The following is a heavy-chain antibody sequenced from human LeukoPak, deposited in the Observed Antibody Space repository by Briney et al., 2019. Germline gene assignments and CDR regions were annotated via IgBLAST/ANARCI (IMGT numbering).Heavy chain of an antibody. J-gene: IGHJ4*02. D-gene: IGHD1-26*01. CDR3: ATQAEWELLLLYY. V-gene: IGHV3-53*01. CDR2: IYSGGST. CDR1: GFTVSDNY. Sequence: GGSLRLSCAASGFTVSDNYMSWVRQAPGKGLEWVSVIYSGGSTYYADSAEGRFIISRDESKNTLFLQMNSLRAEDTAVYYCATQAEWELLLLYYWGQGTLVTVSS.